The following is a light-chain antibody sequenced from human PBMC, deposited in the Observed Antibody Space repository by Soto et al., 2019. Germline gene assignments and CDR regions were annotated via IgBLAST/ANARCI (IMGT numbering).Light chain of an antibody. Sequence: QTVVTQEPSFSVSPGGTVTLTCGLNSGSVSTSYYPSWYQQTPGQAPRTLIYSTNTRSSGVPDRFSASILGNKAALTITGAQADDESDYYCVLFMASGISVFGGGTKVTVL. CDR3: VLFMASGISV. V-gene: IGLV8-61*01. J-gene: IGLJ3*02. CDR2: STN. CDR1: SGSVSTSYY.